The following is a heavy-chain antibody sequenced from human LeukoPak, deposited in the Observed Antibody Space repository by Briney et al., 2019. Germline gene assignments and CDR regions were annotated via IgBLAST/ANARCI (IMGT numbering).Heavy chain of an antibody. D-gene: IGHD3-10*01. V-gene: IGHV1-2*02. CDR1: GYTFTGYY. CDR3: ARDFGVWFGEDYFDY. CDR2: INPNSGGT. Sequence: ASVKVSCKASGYTFTGYYMHWVRQAPGQGLEWMGWINPNSGGTNYAQKFQGRVTMTRDTSISTAYMELSRLRSDDTAVYYCARDFGVWFGEDYFDYWGQGTLVTVSS. J-gene: IGHJ4*02.